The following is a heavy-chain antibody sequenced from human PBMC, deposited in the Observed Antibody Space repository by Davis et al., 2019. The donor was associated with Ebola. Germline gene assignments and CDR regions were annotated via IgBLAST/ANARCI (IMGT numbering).Heavy chain of an antibody. CDR2: IKQDGSEI. D-gene: IGHD1-26*01. Sequence: PGGSLRLSCAASGFSFSTYALHWVRQAPGKGLEWVASIKQDGSEIYYVDSVKGRFTISRDNAKSSLSLQMNSLRAEDTAVYYCARGWSYPGVWGQGTMVTVSS. CDR3: ARGWSYPGV. V-gene: IGHV3-7*03. J-gene: IGHJ3*01. CDR1: GFSFSTYA.